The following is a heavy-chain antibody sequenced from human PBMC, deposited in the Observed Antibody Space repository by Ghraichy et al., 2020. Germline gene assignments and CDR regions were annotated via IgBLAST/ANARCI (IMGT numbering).Heavy chain of an antibody. J-gene: IGHJ6*02. Sequence: LSLTCNVSGGSLYSSHYYWGLIRQPPGKGLEWIGSIDYSARAYYNPSLESRLTMSLDTSKNQFSLKMKSVTVADMAVYYCARQSRFYYCAMDVGGQGGTVIVS. CDR3: ARQSRFYYCAMDV. CDR1: GGSLYSSHYY. D-gene: IGHD3-3*01. CDR2: IDYSARA. V-gene: IGHV4-39*01.